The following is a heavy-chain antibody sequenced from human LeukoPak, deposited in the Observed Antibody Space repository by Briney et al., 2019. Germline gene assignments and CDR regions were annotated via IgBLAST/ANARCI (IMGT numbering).Heavy chain of an antibody. CDR2: IGSSGSTI. V-gene: IGHV3-11*01. Sequence: GGSLRLSCAASGFTFSDYYLSWIRQAPGKGLEWVSYIGSSGSTIYYADSVKGRFTISRDNAKNSLYLQMNSLRAEDTAVYYCATQGTTLYGMDVWGQGTTVTVSS. CDR3: ATQGTTLYGMDV. J-gene: IGHJ6*02. D-gene: IGHD1-1*01. CDR1: GFTFSDYY.